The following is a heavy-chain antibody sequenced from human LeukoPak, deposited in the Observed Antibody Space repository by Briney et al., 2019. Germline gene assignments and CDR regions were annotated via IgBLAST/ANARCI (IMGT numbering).Heavy chain of an antibody. CDR3: AKDHSGGWPYCFPY. D-gene: IGHD6-19*01. CDR2: ISASGGST. CDR1: GFTFSSYA. V-gene: IGHV3-23*01. J-gene: IGHJ4*02. Sequence: GGSLSLSCAASGFTFSSYAMSWVRQAPGKGLEWVSAISASGGSTYYADSVKGRFTISRDNSKNTLFLQMNSLRAEDTAVYYCAKDHSGGWPYCFPYWGQGTLVTVSS.